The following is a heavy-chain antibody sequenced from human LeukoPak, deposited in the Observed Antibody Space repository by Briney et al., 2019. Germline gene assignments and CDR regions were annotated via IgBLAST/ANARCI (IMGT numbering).Heavy chain of an antibody. CDR1: GGSISSYY. V-gene: IGHV4-59*12. J-gene: IGHJ6*02. Sequence: SETLSLTCTVSGGSISSYYWSWIRQPPGKGLEWIGYIYYSGSTNYNPSLKSRVTISVDTSKNQFSLKLSSVTAADTAVYYCARLGRRYYYGMDVWGQGTTVTVSS. CDR3: ARLGRRYYYGMDV. CDR2: IYYSGST.